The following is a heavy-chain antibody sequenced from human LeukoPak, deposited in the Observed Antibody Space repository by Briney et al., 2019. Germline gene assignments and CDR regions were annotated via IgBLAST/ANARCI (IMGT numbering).Heavy chain of an antibody. CDR2: ISYNGDTT. CDR1: GFPFRNHG. CDR3: AKESPAFDC. J-gene: IGHJ4*02. Sequence: GGSLRLACAASGFPFRNHGMSWVRQAPGKGLDWVSVISYNGDTTYYADSVKGRFTISRDNSKNTLYLQMNGLRVEDTAVYYCAKESPAFDCWGQGTLVTVSS. V-gene: IGHV3-23*01.